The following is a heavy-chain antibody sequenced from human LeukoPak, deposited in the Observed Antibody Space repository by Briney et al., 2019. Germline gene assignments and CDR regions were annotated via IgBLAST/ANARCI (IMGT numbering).Heavy chain of an antibody. D-gene: IGHD3-22*01. CDR2: TILIFGTA. V-gene: IGHV1-69*05. J-gene: IGHJ4*02. Sequence: ASVKVSCKASVCTFSSYAISWVRQAPGQGLEWMGGTILIFGTANYAPTFQGRVTITTDESTSTASTELSSLRSEDTAVYHCATTRDYYDSSGYPLDSWGQGTLVTVSS. CDR1: VCTFSSYA. CDR3: ATTRDYYDSSGYPLDS.